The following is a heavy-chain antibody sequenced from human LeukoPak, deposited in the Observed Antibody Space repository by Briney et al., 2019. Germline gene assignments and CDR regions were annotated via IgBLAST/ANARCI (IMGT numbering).Heavy chain of an antibody. V-gene: IGHV4-39*02. CDR2: IYYSGST. CDR3: ARRLRRTHYFDS. J-gene: IGHJ4*02. D-gene: IGHD1/OR15-1a*01. Sequence: TSETLSLTCTVSGGSISSGSYYWGWIRQPPGKGLEWIGTIYYSGSTFYNPSSESRVAISVDTSQNHFSLRLSSATAADTAVYYCARRLRRTHYFDSWGQGTLVTVSS. CDR1: GGSISSGSYY.